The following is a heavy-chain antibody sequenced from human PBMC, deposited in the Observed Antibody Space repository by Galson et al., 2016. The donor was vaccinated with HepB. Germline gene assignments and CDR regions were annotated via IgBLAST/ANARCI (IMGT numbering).Heavy chain of an antibody. D-gene: IGHD4-17*01. V-gene: IGHV1-69*01. Sequence: SCKASGGTFSSYAIRWVRQAPGQGLEWMGGIIPMFGTANYAQKFQGRVTITADESTSTAYMDLSSLRSEDTAVYYCARESDGDNVRGAFDIWGQGTMVTVAS. CDR1: GGTFSSYA. J-gene: IGHJ3*02. CDR3: ARESDGDNVRGAFDI. CDR2: IIPMFGTA.